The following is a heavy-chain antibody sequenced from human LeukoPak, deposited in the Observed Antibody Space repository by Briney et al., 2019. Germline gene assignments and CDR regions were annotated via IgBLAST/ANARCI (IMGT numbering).Heavy chain of an antibody. J-gene: IGHJ5*02. V-gene: IGHV3-7*01. CDR2: VKQDGSDK. CDR1: GFTLSSYW. D-gene: IGHD3-3*01. CDR3: ARDNTIFGVAHINH. Sequence: GGTLTLSCAASGFTLSSYWMSWVRQAPGKGLEWVANVKQDGSDKYYVDSVKGRFTISRDNAKNSLYLQMNSLRAEDTAVYYCARDNTIFGVAHINHWGQGTLVTVSS.